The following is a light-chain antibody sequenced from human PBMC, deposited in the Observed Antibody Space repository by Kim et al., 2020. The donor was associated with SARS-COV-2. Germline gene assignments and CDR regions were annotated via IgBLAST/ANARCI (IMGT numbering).Light chain of an antibody. CDR2: QDS. V-gene: IGLV3-1*01. CDR3: QAWDSSTGVV. Sequence: VSQVQTASITCSGDKLGNKYACWYQQKPGQSPVLVIYQDSKRPSGIPERFSGSNSGNTATLTISGTQAMDEADYYCQAWDSSTGVVFGGGTKLTVL. J-gene: IGLJ2*01. CDR1: KLGNKY.